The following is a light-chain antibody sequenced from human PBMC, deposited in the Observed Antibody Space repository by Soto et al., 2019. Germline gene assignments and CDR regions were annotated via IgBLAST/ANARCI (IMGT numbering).Light chain of an antibody. V-gene: IGKV3-20*01. J-gene: IGKJ2*01. CDR3: QQYGVSPLMFT. Sequence: EIVLVQSPGTLSLSPGERATLSCRASQSVSNNYLAWYQQKPGQAPRLLIYGASGRATGVPDRLSGSGTGTDFRLTITRLEPEDFEVYYCQQYGVSPLMFTFGQGTKVGVK. CDR2: GAS. CDR1: QSVSNNY.